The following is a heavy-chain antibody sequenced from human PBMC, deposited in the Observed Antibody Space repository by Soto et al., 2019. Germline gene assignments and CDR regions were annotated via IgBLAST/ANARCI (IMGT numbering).Heavy chain of an antibody. Sequence: SETLSLTCTVSGDSITSGGYYWSWLRQQPGKGLEWIGYIYHGGGASYNPSLRGRAVISIDTSKNQFFLRMNAVTAADTATYYCARDYYGAGSQYYYYGMEVWGQGTTVTVSS. CDR1: GDSITSGGYY. J-gene: IGHJ6*02. V-gene: IGHV4-31*03. CDR3: ARDYYGAGSQYYYYGMEV. D-gene: IGHD3-10*01. CDR2: IYHGGGA.